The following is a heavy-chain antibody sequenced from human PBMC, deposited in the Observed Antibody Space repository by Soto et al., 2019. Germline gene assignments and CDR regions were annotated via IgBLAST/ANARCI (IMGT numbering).Heavy chain of an antibody. Sequence: QVHLLLQSGAEVKKPGSSVKVACKASGGNPSNSAISWVRQAPGQGLEWMGGIIPVFGIISHAQNFQGSVTITADESTSTAYMALSSLRSEDTAVYFCAGGRIVVAGSSAYYSMDVWVQGTTVTVSS. CDR3: AGGRIVVAGSSAYYSMDV. D-gene: IGHD6-19*01. CDR2: IIPVFGII. CDR1: GGNPSNSA. V-gene: IGHV1-69*01. J-gene: IGHJ6*02.